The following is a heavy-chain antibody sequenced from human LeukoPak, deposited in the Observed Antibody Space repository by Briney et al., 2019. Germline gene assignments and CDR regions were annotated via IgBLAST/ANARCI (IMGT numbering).Heavy chain of an antibody. CDR1: GYTFTSYG. CDR3: ARVRYYDILTGYYTPDYFDY. CDR2: ISAYNGNT. Sequence: ASVKVSCKASGYTFTSYGISWVRQAPGQGLEWMGWISAYNGNTNYAQKRQGRVTMTTDTSTSTAYMELRSLRSDDTAVYYCARVRYYDILTGYYTPDYFDYWGQGTLVTVSS. J-gene: IGHJ4*02. D-gene: IGHD3-9*01. V-gene: IGHV1-18*01.